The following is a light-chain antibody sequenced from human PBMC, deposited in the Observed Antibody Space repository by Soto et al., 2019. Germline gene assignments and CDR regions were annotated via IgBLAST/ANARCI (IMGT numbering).Light chain of an antibody. Sequence: DIQITQSPSALSASVGDRVTLTGRASQSISSWLAWYQQKPGKAPKLLIYDASSLESGVPSRFSGSGSGTEFTLTISSLQPDDFATYYCQQYNSYPLTFGGGTKVDIK. V-gene: IGKV1-5*01. CDR1: QSISSW. CDR3: QQYNSYPLT. CDR2: DAS. J-gene: IGKJ4*01.